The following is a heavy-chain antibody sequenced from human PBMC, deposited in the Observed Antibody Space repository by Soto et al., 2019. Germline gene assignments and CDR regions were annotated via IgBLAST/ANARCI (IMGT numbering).Heavy chain of an antibody. J-gene: IGHJ4*02. CDR2: ISWNSGSI. Sequence: PGGSLRLSCAASGFTFDDYAMHWVRQAPGKGPEWVSGISWNSGSIGYADSVKGRFTISRDNAKNSLYLQMNSLRAEDTALYYCAKAMGTKSSLGLDYWGQGTLVTVSS. CDR1: GFTFDDYA. V-gene: IGHV3-9*01. CDR3: AKAMGTKSSLGLDY. D-gene: IGHD2-2*01.